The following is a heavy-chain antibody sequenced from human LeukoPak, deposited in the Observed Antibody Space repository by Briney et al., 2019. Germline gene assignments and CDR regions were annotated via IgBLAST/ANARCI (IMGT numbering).Heavy chain of an antibody. V-gene: IGHV1-18*04. CDR3: ARDTGLRIFDWLLRDWYFDL. CDR1: GYTFTSYG. D-gene: IGHD3-9*01. CDR2: ISAYNGNT. Sequence: ASVKVSCKASGYTFTSYGISWVRQAPGQGLEWMGWISAYNGNTNYAQKLQGRVTMTTDTSTSTAYMELRSLRSDDTAVYYCARDTGLRIFDWLLRDWYFDLWGRGTLVTVSS. J-gene: IGHJ2*01.